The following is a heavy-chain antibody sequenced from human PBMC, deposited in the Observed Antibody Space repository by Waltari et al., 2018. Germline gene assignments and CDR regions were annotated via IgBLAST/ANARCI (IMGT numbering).Heavy chain of an antibody. CDR3: ARETISYSSSWSFFDY. Sequence: QVQLQQSGPGLVKPSQTLSLTCAISGDSVSSKSAAWNWIRQSPSRGLEWLGRTYYRSKWYNDYAVSLKSRIPINPDTSKNQFSLHLNSVTPEDTAVYYCARETISYSSSWSFFDYWGQGTLVTVSS. CDR1: GDSVSSKSAA. CDR2: TYYRSKWYN. V-gene: IGHV6-1*01. D-gene: IGHD6-13*01. J-gene: IGHJ4*02.